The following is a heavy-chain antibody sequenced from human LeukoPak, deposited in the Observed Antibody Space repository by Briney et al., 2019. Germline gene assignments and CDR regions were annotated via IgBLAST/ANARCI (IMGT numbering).Heavy chain of an antibody. CDR3: ATYGDYHFDY. V-gene: IGHV4-59*12. J-gene: IGHJ4*02. CDR2: IYYSGST. CDR1: GGSISSYY. D-gene: IGHD4-17*01. Sequence: SETLSLTCTVSGGSISSYYWSWIRQPPGKGLEWIGYIYYSGSTNYNPSLKSRVTISVDTSKNQFSLKLSSVTAADTAVYYCATYGDYHFDYWGQGTLVTVSS.